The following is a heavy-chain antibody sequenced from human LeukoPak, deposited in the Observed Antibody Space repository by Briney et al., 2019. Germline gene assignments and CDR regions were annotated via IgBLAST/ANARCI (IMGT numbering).Heavy chain of an antibody. V-gene: IGHV4-59*01. J-gene: IGHJ4*02. CDR1: GGSISSYY. CDR2: IRYSGST. D-gene: IGHD3-22*01. CDR3: ATSGVKGYYVY. Sequence: KTSETLSLTCTVSGGSISSYYWNWIRQPPGKGLEWIGYIRYSGSTNYNPSLNSRVTISVDTSKRQFSLRLSSVTAADTAVYYCATSGVKGYYVYWGQGALVTVSS.